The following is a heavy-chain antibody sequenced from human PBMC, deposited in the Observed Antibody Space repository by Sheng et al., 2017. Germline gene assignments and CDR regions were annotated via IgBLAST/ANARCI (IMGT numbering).Heavy chain of an antibody. J-gene: IGHJ6*03. CDR2: IIPIFGTA. Sequence: QVQLVQSGAEVKKPGSSVKVSCKASGGTFSSYAISWVRQAPGQGLEWMGGIIPIFGTANYAQKFQGRVTITTDESTSTAYMELSSLRSEDTAVYYCAREGVGYCSGGSCYSELYYYMDVWGKGTTVTVSS. D-gene: IGHD2-15*01. CDR3: AREGVGYCSGGSCYSELYYYMDV. CDR1: GGTFSSYA. V-gene: IGHV1-69*05.